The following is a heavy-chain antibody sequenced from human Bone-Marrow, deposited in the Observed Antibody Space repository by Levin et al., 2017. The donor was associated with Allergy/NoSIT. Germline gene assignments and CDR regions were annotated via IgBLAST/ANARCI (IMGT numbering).Heavy chain of an antibody. CDR3: ARSGATLPYFDY. CDR2: ISSSSSYI. J-gene: IGHJ4*02. CDR1: GFTFSSYS. D-gene: IGHD1-26*01. V-gene: IGHV3-21*01. Sequence: SSETLSLTCAASGFTFSSYSMNWVRQAPGKGLEWVSSISSSSSYIYYADSVKGRFTISRDNAKNSLYLQMNSLRAEDTAVYYCARSGATLPYFDYWGQGTLVTVSS.